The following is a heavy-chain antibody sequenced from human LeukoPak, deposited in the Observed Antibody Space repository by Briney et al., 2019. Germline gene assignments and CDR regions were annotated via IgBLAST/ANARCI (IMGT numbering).Heavy chain of an antibody. CDR3: ARNQVGPDSFDY. Sequence: SETLSLTCTVSGGSISSYYWSWIRQPPGQGLEGIGYIYYSGSTNYNHSLKSRVTISVYTSKNQFSLKLSSVTAADTALYYCARNQVGPDSFDYWGQGTLVTVSS. CDR1: GGSISSYY. CDR2: IYYSGST. V-gene: IGHV4-59*08. J-gene: IGHJ4*02.